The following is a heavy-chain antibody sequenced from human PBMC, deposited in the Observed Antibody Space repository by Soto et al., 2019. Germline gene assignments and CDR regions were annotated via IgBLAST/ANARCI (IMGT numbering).Heavy chain of an antibody. D-gene: IGHD2-15*01. CDR1: GFTFSSYA. CDR2: ISGSGGTT. Sequence: GGSLRLSCAASGFTFSSYAMTWVRQTPGKGLEWVSSISGSGGTTYYTDSVRGRFIISRDKSKNTLYLQMNSLRAEDTAVYYCAKGLMAATRGYYDMDVWGQGTTVTVSS. V-gene: IGHV3-23*01. CDR3: AKGLMAATRGYYDMDV. J-gene: IGHJ6*02.